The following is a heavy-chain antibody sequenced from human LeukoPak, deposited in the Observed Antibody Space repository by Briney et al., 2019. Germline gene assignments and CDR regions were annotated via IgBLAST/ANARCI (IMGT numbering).Heavy chain of an antibody. Sequence: SETLSLTCTVSSGSISSYYWSWIRQPPGKGLEWIGYIYYSGSTNYNPSLKSRVTISVDTSKNQFSLKLSSVTAADTAVYYCARGGIQLWLMGFDYWGQGTLVTVSS. D-gene: IGHD5-18*01. CDR2: IYYSGST. CDR3: ARGGIQLWLMGFDY. CDR1: SGSISSYY. J-gene: IGHJ4*02. V-gene: IGHV4-59*01.